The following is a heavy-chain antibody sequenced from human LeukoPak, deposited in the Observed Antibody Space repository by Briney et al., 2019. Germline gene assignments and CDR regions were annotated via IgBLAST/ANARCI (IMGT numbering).Heavy chain of an antibody. V-gene: IGHV3-9*01. D-gene: IGHD3-3*01. CDR3: AIGISCWSGSYYFDY. J-gene: IGHJ4*02. Sequence: GRSLRLSCAASGFTFDDYAMHWVRQAPGKGLEWVSGISWNSGSIGYADSVKGRFTISRDNAKTSLYLQMNSLRAEDTALYDCAIGISCWSGSYYFDYWGQGTLVTVST. CDR1: GFTFDDYA. CDR2: ISWNSGSI.